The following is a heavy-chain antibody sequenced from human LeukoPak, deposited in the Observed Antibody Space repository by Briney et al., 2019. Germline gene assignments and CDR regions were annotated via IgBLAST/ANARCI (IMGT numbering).Heavy chain of an antibody. Sequence: GGSLRLSCAASGFTFSSYTLHWVRQAPGKGLEWVAFIRSDGSNKYYADSVKGRFTISRDNSKNTLYLQMNSLRREDTAVYNCAREGSYSFFDYWGQGTLVTVSS. V-gene: IGHV3-30*14. CDR3: AREGSYSFFDY. J-gene: IGHJ4*02. D-gene: IGHD1-26*01. CDR1: GFTFSSYT. CDR2: IRSDGSNK.